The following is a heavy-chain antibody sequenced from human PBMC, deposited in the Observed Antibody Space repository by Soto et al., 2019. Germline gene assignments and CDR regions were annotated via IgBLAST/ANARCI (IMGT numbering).Heavy chain of an antibody. CDR3: ARHKAADQPLYYDILTGLDY. Sequence: WASVKVSCKASGYTFTSYGISWVRQAPGQGLEWMGWISAYNGNTNYAQKLQGRVTMTTDTSTSTAYMELRSLRSDDTAVYYCARHKAADQPLYYDILTGLDYWGQGTLVTVSS. J-gene: IGHJ4*02. CDR1: GYTFTSYG. D-gene: IGHD3-9*01. CDR2: ISAYNGNT. V-gene: IGHV1-18*01.